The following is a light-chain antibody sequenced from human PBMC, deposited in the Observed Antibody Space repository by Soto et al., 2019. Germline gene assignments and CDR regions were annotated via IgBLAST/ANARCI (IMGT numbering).Light chain of an antibody. Sequence: DIQMTQSPSTLSVSVGDRVTITCRASQSISNWLAWYQQKPGKAPTLLIYDVSRLESGVPSRFSGSGSGTEFTLTINSLQPDDFATYYCQQSDSYYTFGQGTKVAIK. CDR1: QSISNW. CDR3: QQSDSYYT. V-gene: IGKV1-5*01. CDR2: DVS. J-gene: IGKJ2*01.